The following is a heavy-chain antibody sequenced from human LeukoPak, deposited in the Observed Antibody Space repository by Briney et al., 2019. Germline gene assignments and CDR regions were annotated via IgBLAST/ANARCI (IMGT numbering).Heavy chain of an antibody. CDR3: AKGPYGSGSYYGY. D-gene: IGHD3-10*01. CDR1: GFTFSSYA. CDR2: ISGSGGST. V-gene: IGHV3-23*01. J-gene: IGHJ4*02. Sequence: GGSLRLSCAASGFTFSSYAMSWVRQAPGKGLEWVSAISGSGGSTYYADSVKGRFTISSDNSKNTLYLQMNSLRAEDTAVYYCAKGPYGSGSYYGYWGQGTLVTVSS.